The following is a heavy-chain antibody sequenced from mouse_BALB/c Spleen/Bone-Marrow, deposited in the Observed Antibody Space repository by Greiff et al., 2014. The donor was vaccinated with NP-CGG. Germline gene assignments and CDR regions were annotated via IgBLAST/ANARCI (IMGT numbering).Heavy chain of an antibody. CDR2: INPYNDGT. CDR1: GYTFTSYV. J-gene: IGHJ2*01. D-gene: IGHD2-4*01. Sequence: EVQLQQSGPELVKPGASVKMSCKASGYTFTSYVMYWVKQKPGQGLEWIGYINPYNDGTTYNEKFKGKATLTSDKSSSTAYMELSSQTSEDSAVYYYARGNYYDYDYFDYWGQGTTLTVSS. V-gene: IGHV1-14*01. CDR3: ARGNYYDYDYFDY.